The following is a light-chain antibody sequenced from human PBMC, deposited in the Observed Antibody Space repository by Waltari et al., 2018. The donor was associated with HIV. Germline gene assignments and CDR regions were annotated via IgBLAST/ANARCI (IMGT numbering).Light chain of an antibody. CDR1: STDVGAYDY. CDR3: ASFTSGRLNV. J-gene: IGLJ1*01. V-gene: IGLV2-14*03. Sequence: QSALTHPASVSGSPGQSITISSTGTSTDVGAYDYVSWYQQHPGKVPKLLIYDVYMRPSRISNRFSGSKSGNTASLTISGLRDEDEADYYCASFTSGRLNVFGTGTKVTVL. CDR2: DVY.